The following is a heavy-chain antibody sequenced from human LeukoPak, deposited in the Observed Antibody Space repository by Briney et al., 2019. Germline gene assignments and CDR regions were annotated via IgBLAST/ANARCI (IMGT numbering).Heavy chain of an antibody. J-gene: IGHJ3*01. CDR1: GYTFIGYY. Sequence: ASVKVSCKASGYTFIGYYIHWVRQAPGQGLEWMGWINPNSGVTNYGQKFQGRVTMTRDTSISTAYMDLSRLRSDDTAVYFCAITYSSGSGDAFDVWGQGTMVAVSS. V-gene: IGHV1-2*02. D-gene: IGHD6-19*01. CDR2: INPNSGVT. CDR3: AITYSSGSGDAFDV.